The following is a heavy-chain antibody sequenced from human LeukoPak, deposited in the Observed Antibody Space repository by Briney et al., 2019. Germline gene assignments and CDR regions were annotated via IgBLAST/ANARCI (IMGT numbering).Heavy chain of an antibody. J-gene: IGHJ4*02. CDR1: RFTFSSYS. V-gene: IGHV3-21*01. CDR3: ARDLIQQQLVLEDRGYPYYFEH. CDR2: ISSSGNYI. Sequence: GGSLRLSCAASRFTFSSYSMNWVRQAPGKGLEWVSSISSSGNYIYYADSVKGRFTISRDNAKNSLYLQMNSLRAEDTAVYYCARDLIQQQLVLEDRGYPYYFEHWGQGALVTVSS. D-gene: IGHD6-13*01.